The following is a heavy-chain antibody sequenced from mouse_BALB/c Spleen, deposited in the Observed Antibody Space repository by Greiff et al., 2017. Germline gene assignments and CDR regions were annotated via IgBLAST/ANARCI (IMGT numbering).Heavy chain of an antibody. V-gene: IGHV14-4*02. J-gene: IGHJ4*01. Sequence: EVQLQQSGAELVRSGASVKLSCTASGFNIKDYYMHWVKQRPEQGLEWIGWIDPENGDTEYAPKFQGKATMTADTSSHTAYLQLSSLTSEDTAVYYCNYGSSYDYAMDYWGQGTSVTVSS. D-gene: IGHD1-1*01. CDR2: IDPENGDT. CDR1: GFNIKDYY. CDR3: NYGSSYDYAMDY.